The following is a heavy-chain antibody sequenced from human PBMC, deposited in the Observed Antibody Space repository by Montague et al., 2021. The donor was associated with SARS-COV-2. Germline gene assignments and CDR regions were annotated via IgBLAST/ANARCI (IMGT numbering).Heavy chain of an antibody. CDR1: GGSISSSSYY. D-gene: IGHD2-2*01. V-gene: IGHV4-39*01. Sequence: SETLSLTCTVSGGSISSSSYYWGWIRQPPGKGLEWIGNIYYSGSTNYNPSLKSRVTISADTSKNQFSLKLRSVTAADTAVYYCARHLGGWFIGVVPSWFDPWGQGTLVTVSS. CDR2: IYYSGST. J-gene: IGHJ5*02. CDR3: ARHLGGWFIGVVPSWFDP.